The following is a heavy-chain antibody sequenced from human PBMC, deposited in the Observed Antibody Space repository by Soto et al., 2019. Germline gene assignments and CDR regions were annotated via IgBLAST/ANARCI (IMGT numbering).Heavy chain of an antibody. V-gene: IGHV3-23*01. D-gene: IGHD1-26*01. Sequence: GGSLRLSCAASGFTFSSYAMSWVSQAPGKGLEWVSAISGSGGSTYYADSVKGRFTISRDNSKNTLYLQMNSLRAEDTAVYYCAKDLYSGSYYDYWGQGTLVTVSS. J-gene: IGHJ4*02. CDR3: AKDLYSGSYYDY. CDR1: GFTFSSYA. CDR2: ISGSGGST.